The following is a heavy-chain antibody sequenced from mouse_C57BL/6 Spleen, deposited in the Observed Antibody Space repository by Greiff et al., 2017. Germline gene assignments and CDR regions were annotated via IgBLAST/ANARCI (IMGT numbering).Heavy chain of an antibody. Sequence: QVQLQQSGAELVMPGASVKLSCKASGYTFTSYWMHWVKQRPGQGLEWIGEIDPSDSYTNYNQKFKGKSTLTVDKSSSTAYMQLSSLTSEDSAVYYCARWSYDYDAMDYWGQGTSVTVSS. D-gene: IGHD1-1*01. CDR2: IDPSDSYT. CDR1: GYTFTSYW. CDR3: ARWSYDYDAMDY. V-gene: IGHV1-69*01. J-gene: IGHJ4*01.